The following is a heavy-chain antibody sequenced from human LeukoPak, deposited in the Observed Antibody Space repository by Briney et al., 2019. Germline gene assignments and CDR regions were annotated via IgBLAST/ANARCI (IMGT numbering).Heavy chain of an antibody. J-gene: IGHJ4*02. D-gene: IGHD3-10*01. V-gene: IGHV4-34*01. CDR3: ARGRNYYLLDY. CDR2: INHSGST. CDR1: GGSFSGYY. Sequence: SETLSLTCAVYGGSFSGYYWSWIRQPPGKGLEWIGEINHSGSTNYNPSLKSRVTISVDTSKNQFSLKLSSVTAADTAVYYCARGRNYYLLDYWGQGTLVTVSS.